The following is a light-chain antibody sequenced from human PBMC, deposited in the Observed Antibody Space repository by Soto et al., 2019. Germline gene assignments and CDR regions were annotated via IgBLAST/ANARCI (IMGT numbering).Light chain of an antibody. Sequence: QSALTQPRSVSGSPGQSVTISCTGTSSDVGGYNYVSWYQQYADKTPKLLIYDVSKRPSVVPDRFSGSKSGNTASLSISGLQAEDEADYYCCSYAGTYTEVFGGGTKLTVL. CDR2: DVS. CDR3: CSYAGTYTEV. CDR1: SSDVGGYNY. J-gene: IGLJ2*01. V-gene: IGLV2-11*01.